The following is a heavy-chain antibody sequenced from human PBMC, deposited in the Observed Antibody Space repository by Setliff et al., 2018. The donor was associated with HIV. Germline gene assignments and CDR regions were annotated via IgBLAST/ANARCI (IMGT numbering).Heavy chain of an antibody. D-gene: IGHD2-15*01. J-gene: IGHJ5*02. Sequence: ASVKVSCKASGYSFTDYYIHWVRQAPGQGLEWMGVINPSGGSTSYAQSFQDRVTMTRDTSTSTVYMELRSLRSEDTAVYYCTRVRYCSGGSCYGGEYWFDPWGQGTLVTVSS. CDR3: TRVRYCSGGSCYGGEYWFDP. V-gene: IGHV1-46*01. CDR2: INPSGGST. CDR1: GYSFTDYY.